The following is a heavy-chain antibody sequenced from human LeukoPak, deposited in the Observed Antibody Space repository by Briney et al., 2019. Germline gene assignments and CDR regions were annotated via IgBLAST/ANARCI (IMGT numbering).Heavy chain of an antibody. CDR2: ITGDGSTT. CDR1: GFTFSSYW. V-gene: IGHV3-74*01. J-gene: IGHJ4*02. Sequence: PGGSLRCSSAASGFTFSSYWRHWVRQGPGKGLVWVSRITGDGSTTNYADSVKGRFTISRDNAKNTLYLQMNSLRAGDTAVYYCARNPYSFALDYWGQGTLVTVSS. CDR3: ARNPYSFALDY. D-gene: IGHD5-18*01.